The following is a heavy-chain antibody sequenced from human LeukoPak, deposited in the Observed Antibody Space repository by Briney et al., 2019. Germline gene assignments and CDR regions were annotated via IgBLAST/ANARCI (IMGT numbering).Heavy chain of an antibody. J-gene: IGHJ5*02. V-gene: IGHV3-23*01. CDR2: ISGSGDNT. Sequence: GGSLRLSCAASGFTFSGFAMSWVRRTPAKGLEWVSAISGSGDNTLYADSVKDRFTISRDNSKKTLYRQRNSVRAEDTAVYYCASMVRGVINWFDTWGQGTLVTVSS. D-gene: IGHD3-10*01. CDR1: GFTFSGFA. CDR3: ASMVRGVINWFDT.